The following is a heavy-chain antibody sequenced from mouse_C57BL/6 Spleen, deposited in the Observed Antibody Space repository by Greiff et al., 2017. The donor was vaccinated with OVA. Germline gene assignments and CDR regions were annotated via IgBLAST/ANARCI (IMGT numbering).Heavy chain of an antibody. V-gene: IGHV3-6*01. J-gene: IGHJ3*01. CDR3: ARRGDGGAWFAY. Sequence: EVQLQESGPGLVKPSQSLSLTCSVTGYSITSGYYWNWIRQFPGNKLEWMGYISYDGSNNYNPSLKNRISITRDTSKNQFFLKLNSVTTEDTATYYCARRGDGGAWFAYWGQGTLVTVSA. CDR1: GYSITSGYY. CDR2: ISYDGSN.